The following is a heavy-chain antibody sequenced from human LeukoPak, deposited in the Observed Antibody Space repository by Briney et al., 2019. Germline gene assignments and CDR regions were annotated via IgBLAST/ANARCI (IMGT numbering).Heavy chain of an antibody. J-gene: IGHJ4*02. Sequence: PGRSLRLSCAASGFTFSSYVMHWVRQAPGKGLEWVAIISYDGSNKYYADSVKGRFTISRDNSKNTPFLQMNSLRAEDTAVYYCAKDRTSVHLWLSDLDYWGQGTLVTVSS. CDR1: GFTFSSYV. V-gene: IGHV3-30*18. D-gene: IGHD5-18*01. CDR3: AKDRTSVHLWLSDLDY. CDR2: ISYDGSNK.